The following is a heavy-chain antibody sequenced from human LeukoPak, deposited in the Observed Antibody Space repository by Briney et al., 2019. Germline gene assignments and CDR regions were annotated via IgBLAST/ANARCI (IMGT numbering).Heavy chain of an antibody. V-gene: IGHV3-48*01. CDR3: ARVEINWEFDY. D-gene: IGHD1-1*01. Sequence: PGGSLRLSCAASGFTFSSYSMNWVRQAPGKGLEWVSYISSSSSTIYYADSVKGRFTISRDNSKNTLYLQMNSLRAEDTAVYYCARVEINWEFDYWAREPWSPSPQ. CDR1: GFTFSSYS. CDR2: ISSSSSTI. J-gene: IGHJ4*02.